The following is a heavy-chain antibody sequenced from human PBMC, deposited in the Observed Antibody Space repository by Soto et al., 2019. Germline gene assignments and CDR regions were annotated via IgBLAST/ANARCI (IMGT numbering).Heavy chain of an antibody. D-gene: IGHD3-22*01. CDR2: IYSGGST. CDR3: ARDRVESGYPEYFQH. V-gene: IGHV3-53*01. CDR1: GFIFSDYY. J-gene: IGHJ1*01. Sequence: GGSLRLSCATSGFIFSDYYMHWIRQAPGKGLEWVSVIYSGGSTYYADSVKGRFTISRDNSKNTLYLQMNSLRAEDTAVYYCARDRVESGYPEYFQHWGQGTLV.